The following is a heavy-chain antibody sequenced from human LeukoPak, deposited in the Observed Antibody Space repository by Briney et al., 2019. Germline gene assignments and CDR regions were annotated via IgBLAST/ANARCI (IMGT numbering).Heavy chain of an antibody. CDR2: INHSGST. CDR1: GGSFSGYY. D-gene: IGHD6-19*01. Sequence: SETLSLTCAVYGGSFSGYYWSWIRQPPGKGLEWIGEINHSGSTNYNPSLKSRVTISVDTSKNQFSLKLSSVTAADTAVYYCARRPIRIAVAGTHFDLWGRGTLVTVSS. V-gene: IGHV4-34*01. J-gene: IGHJ2*01. CDR3: ARRPIRIAVAGTHFDL.